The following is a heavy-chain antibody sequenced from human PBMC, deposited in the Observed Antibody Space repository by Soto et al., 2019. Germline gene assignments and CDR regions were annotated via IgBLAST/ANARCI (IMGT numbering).Heavy chain of an antibody. CDR2: IYYSGST. CDR3: ARVWAQGHFDWRFDY. Sequence: SETLSLTCTVSGGSISSYYWSWIRQPPGKGLEWIGYIYYSGSTNYNPSLKSRVTISVDTSKNQFSLKLSSVTAADTAVYYCARVWAQGHFDWRFDYWGQGTLVTVSS. J-gene: IGHJ4*02. D-gene: IGHD3-9*01. V-gene: IGHV4-59*01. CDR1: GGSISSYY.